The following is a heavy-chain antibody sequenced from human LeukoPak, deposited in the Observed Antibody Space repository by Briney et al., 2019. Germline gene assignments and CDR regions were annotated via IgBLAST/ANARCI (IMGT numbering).Heavy chain of an antibody. CDR1: GDPISSYY. CDR3: ARHKPTGSYPLEL. J-gene: IGHJ4*02. V-gene: IGHV4-59*08. Sequence: SETLSLTCTVSGDPISSYYWSWLRQPPGKGLEWIGHVYYSGRTTYSPSLRSRLTISVDTSTSQLSLKLSSVTAADTAVYYCARHKPTGSYPLELWGQGTLVTVSS. CDR2: VYYSGRT. D-gene: IGHD3-10*01.